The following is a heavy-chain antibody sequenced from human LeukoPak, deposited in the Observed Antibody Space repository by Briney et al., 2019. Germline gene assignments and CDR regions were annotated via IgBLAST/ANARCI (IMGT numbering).Heavy chain of an antibody. CDR2: ISGSGGNT. V-gene: IGHV3-23*01. Sequence: PGGSLRLSCAASGFTFSRNWMTWVRQAPGKGLQWVSGISGSGGNTNYADSVKGRFTISRDNSKNTLYLQMNNLRAEDTAVYYCATESNWNDFDYWGQGTLVTVSS. D-gene: IGHD1-1*01. CDR1: GFTFSRNW. J-gene: IGHJ4*02. CDR3: ATESNWNDFDY.